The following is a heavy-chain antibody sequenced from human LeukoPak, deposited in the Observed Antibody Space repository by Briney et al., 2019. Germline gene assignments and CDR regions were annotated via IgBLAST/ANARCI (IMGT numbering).Heavy chain of an antibody. D-gene: IGHD3-10*01. CDR2: ISYDGSNK. CDR3: ARWVGLLWFGELSAGWFDP. Sequence: GGSLRLSCAASGFTFSTYPMHWVRQAPGKGLEWVAVISYDGSNKYYADSVKGRFTISRDNSKNTLYLQMNSLRAEDTAVYYCARWVGLLWFGELSAGWFDPWGQGTLVTVSS. V-gene: IGHV3-30-3*01. J-gene: IGHJ5*02. CDR1: GFTFSTYP.